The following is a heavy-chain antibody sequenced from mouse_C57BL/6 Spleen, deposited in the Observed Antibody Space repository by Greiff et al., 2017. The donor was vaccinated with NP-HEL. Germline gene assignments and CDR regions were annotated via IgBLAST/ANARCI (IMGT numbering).Heavy chain of an antibody. CDR2: ISDGGSYT. J-gene: IGHJ3*01. CDR3: ARDGLYDYSWFAY. V-gene: IGHV5-4*01. Sequence: EVQGVESGGGLVKPGGSLKLSCAASGFTFSSYAMSWVRQTPEKRLEWVATISDGGSYTYYPDNVKGRFTISRDNAKNNLYLQMSHLKSEDTAMYYCARDGLYDYSWFAYWGQGTLVTVSA. CDR1: GFTFSSYA. D-gene: IGHD2-4*01.